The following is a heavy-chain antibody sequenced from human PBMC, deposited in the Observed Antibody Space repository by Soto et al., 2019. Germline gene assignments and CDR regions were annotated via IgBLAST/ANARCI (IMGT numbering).Heavy chain of an antibody. J-gene: IGHJ6*02. CDR2: ISYDGSNK. CDR3: ARALRFLEWLTMDV. V-gene: IGHV3-30-3*01. D-gene: IGHD3-3*01. Sequence: PGGSLRLSCAASGFTFSSYAMHWVRQAPGKGLEWVAVISYDGSNKYYADSVKGRFTISRDNSKNTLYLQMNSLRAEDTAVYYCARALRFLEWLTMDVWGQGTTVTVSS. CDR1: GFTFSSYA.